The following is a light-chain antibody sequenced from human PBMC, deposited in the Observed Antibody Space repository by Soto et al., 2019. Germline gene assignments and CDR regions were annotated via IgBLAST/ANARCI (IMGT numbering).Light chain of an antibody. V-gene: IGLV1-36*01. Sequence: QSVLTQPPSVSDGPGQRVTISCSGSTSNIGKNTVNWYQQLPGEAPKLFIYYDDLLASGVSDRFSGSKSGNTASLTISGLQAEDESDYYCCSFAGTYTIFGGGTKLTVL. CDR3: CSFAGTYTI. CDR2: YDD. CDR1: TSNIGKNT. J-gene: IGLJ2*01.